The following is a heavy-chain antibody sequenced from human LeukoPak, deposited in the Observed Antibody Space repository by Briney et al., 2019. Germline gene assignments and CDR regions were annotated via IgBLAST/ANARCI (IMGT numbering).Heavy chain of an antibody. CDR2: FDPEDGET. V-gene: IGHV1-24*01. CDR1: GYTLTELS. D-gene: IGHD3-10*01. CDR3: ATLKVFYYYGSGSVNWFDP. Sequence: ASVKVSCKVSGYTLTELSMHWVRQAPGKGLEWMGGFDPEDGETIYAQKFQGRVTMTEDTSTDTAYMELSSLRSEDTAVYYCATLKVFYYYGSGSVNWFDPWGQGTLVTVSS. J-gene: IGHJ5*02.